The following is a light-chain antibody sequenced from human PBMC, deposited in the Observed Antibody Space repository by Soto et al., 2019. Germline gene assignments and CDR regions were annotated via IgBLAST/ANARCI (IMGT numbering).Light chain of an antibody. CDR3: QQYNNWPRT. Sequence: EIVLTQSPGTLSLSPGERATLSCRASQSVSSSYLAWYQQKLGQAPRLLIYGASTRAPGISARISGSGSGTAFTLTISSLQSEDFAIYYCQQYNNWPRTFGQGTKVDIK. CDR1: QSVSSSY. CDR2: GAS. V-gene: IGKV3-15*01. J-gene: IGKJ1*01.